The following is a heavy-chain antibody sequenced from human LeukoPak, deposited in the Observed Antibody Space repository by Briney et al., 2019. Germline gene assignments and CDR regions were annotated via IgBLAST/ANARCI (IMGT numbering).Heavy chain of an antibody. V-gene: IGHV3-33*06. CDR2: IWSDATNK. Sequence: SGGSLRLSCAASGFTFSHFGMHWVRQAPGKGLEWVSVIWSDATNKYCGDSVKGRFTISRDNFKKTVYLQMDSLRAEDTAVYYCAKGAQRGFDYSNSLEHWGQGSLVTVSS. CDR1: GFTFSHFG. J-gene: IGHJ4*02. D-gene: IGHD4-11*01. CDR3: AKGAQRGFDYSNSLEH.